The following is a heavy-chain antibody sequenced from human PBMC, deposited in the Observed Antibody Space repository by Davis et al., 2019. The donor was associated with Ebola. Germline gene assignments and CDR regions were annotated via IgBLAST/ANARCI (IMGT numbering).Heavy chain of an antibody. CDR3: ARVFSAMGTWGIDY. D-gene: IGHD5-18*01. Sequence: GESLKISCAASGFTSSSYWMSWVRQAPGKGLEWVANIKQDGSEKYYVDSVKGRFTISRDNAKNSLYLQMNSLRAEDTAVYYCARVFSAMGTWGIDYWGQGTLVTVSS. CDR1: GFTSSSYW. J-gene: IGHJ4*02. V-gene: IGHV3-7*03. CDR2: IKQDGSEK.